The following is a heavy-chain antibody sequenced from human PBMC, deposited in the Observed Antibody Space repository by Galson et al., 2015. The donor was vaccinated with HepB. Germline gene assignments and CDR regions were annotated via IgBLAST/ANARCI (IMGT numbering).Heavy chain of an antibody. CDR2: ISYDGSNK. J-gene: IGHJ4*02. Sequence: SLRLSCAASGFTFSSYGMHWVRQAPGRGLEWVAVISYDGSNKYYADSVKGRFTISRDNSKNTLYLQMNSLRAEDTAVYYCAKDRAWGLPDSSGYYFSYYFDYWGQGTLVTVSS. CDR3: AKDRAWGLPDSSGYYFSYYFDY. D-gene: IGHD3-22*01. V-gene: IGHV3-30*18. CDR1: GFTFSSYG.